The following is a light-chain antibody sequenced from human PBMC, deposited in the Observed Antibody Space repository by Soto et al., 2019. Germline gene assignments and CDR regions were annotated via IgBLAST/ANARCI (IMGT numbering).Light chain of an antibody. CDR1: SSNIGSNY. V-gene: IGLV1-47*01. CDR2: KND. Sequence: QAVVTQPPSASGTPGQRVTISCSGSSSNIGSNYVYWYQQRPGTAPKLLIYKNDQLASGVSDPVSGSKSGTSASLAISGLRSEDDEADYYCAAWDDSLSAVVFGGGTKVTVL. J-gene: IGLJ2*01. CDR3: AAWDDSLSAVV.